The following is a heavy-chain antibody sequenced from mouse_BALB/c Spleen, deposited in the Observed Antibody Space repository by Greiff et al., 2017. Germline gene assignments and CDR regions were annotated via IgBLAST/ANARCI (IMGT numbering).Heavy chain of an antibody. J-gene: IGHJ2*01. Sequence: QVQLQQSGAELVRPGTSVKVSCKASGYAFTNYLIEWVKQRPGQGLEWIGVINPGSGGTNYNEKFKGKATLTADNSSSTAYMQLSSLTSDDSAVYFCARWEFYGSSYDYWGQGTTLTVSS. D-gene: IGHD1-1*01. CDR1: GYAFTNYL. CDR2: INPGSGGT. V-gene: IGHV1-54*03. CDR3: ARWEFYGSSYDY.